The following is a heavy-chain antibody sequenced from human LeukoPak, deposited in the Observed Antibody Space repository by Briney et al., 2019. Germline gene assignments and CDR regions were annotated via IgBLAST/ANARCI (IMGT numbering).Heavy chain of an antibody. D-gene: IGHD6-19*01. CDR3: ARAGGWRLGWDY. CDR1: GFTFSSYG. Sequence: GRSLRLSCAASGFTFSSYGMHWVRQAPGKGLEWVAVISYDGGNKYYADSVKGRFTISRDNSKNTLYLQMNSLRAEDTAVYYCARAGGWRLGWDYWGQGTLVTVSS. CDR2: ISYDGGNK. J-gene: IGHJ4*02. V-gene: IGHV3-30*03.